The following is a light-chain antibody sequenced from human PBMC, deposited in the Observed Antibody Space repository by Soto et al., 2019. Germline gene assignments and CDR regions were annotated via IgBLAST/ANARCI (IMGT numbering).Light chain of an antibody. J-gene: IGKJ4*01. CDR2: AAS. CDR1: QRISSY. Sequence: DIQMTQSPSSLSASVGDRVTITCRARQRISSYLNWYQQKPGKAPKLLIYAASSLQSGVTSRFSGSGSGTDFTLTITSLHPEDFATYYCQQSYSTPLTFGGGTKVEIK. V-gene: IGKV1-39*01. CDR3: QQSYSTPLT.